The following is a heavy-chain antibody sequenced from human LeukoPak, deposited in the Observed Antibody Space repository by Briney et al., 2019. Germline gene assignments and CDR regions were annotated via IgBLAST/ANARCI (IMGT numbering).Heavy chain of an antibody. V-gene: IGHV3-30*02. D-gene: IGHD1-7*01. CDR3: ASPRITGTSRPFDY. Sequence: GGSLRLSCAASGFTFSSYGMHWVRQAPGKGLEWVAFIRYDGSNKYYADSVKGRFTISRDNSKNTLDLQMNSLRAEDTAVYYCASPRITGTSRPFDYWGQGTLVTVSS. CDR1: GFTFSSYG. CDR2: IRYDGSNK. J-gene: IGHJ4*02.